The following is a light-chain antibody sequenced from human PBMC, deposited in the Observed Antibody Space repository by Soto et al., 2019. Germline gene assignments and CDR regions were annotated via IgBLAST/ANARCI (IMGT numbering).Light chain of an antibody. V-gene: IGLV2-14*01. CDR1: SSDVGAYNY. CDR2: EVS. Sequence: QSALTQPASVSGSPGQSIAISCTGTSSDVGAYNYVSWYQQYPGKAPKLIIYEVSNRPSGVSDRFSGSKSGNTASLTISGLQPEDEADYYCNSYGGASTRIFGGGTKVTVL. CDR3: NSYGGASTRI. J-gene: IGLJ2*01.